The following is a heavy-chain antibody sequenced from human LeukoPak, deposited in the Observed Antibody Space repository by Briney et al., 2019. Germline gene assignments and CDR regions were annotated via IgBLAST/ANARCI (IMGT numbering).Heavy chain of an antibody. CDR1: GFTFSSCG. CDR3: ARDKDWFDP. J-gene: IGHJ5*02. Sequence: PGRSLRLSCAASGFTFSSCGMHWVRQAPGKGLEWVTVISYDGSNKYYADSVKGRFTISRDNSKNTLYLQMNSLRAEDTAVYYCARDKDWFDPWGQGTLVTVSS. V-gene: IGHV3-30*03. CDR2: ISYDGSNK.